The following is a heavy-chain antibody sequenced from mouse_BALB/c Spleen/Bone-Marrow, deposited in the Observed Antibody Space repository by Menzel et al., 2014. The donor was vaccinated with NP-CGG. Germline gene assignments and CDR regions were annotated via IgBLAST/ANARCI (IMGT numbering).Heavy chain of an antibody. Sequence: VKLMESGAELVRPGTSVTVSCKASGYAFTNYLIEWVKPRPGQGLEWIGVINPGSGGINYNEKFRVKATLTADKSSSIVYMQLSSLTSDDSAVYFCARELGRGFAYWGQGTLVTVSA. V-gene: IGHV1-54*01. D-gene: IGHD4-1*01. J-gene: IGHJ3*01. CDR1: GYAFTNYL. CDR3: ARELGRGFAY. CDR2: INPGSGGI.